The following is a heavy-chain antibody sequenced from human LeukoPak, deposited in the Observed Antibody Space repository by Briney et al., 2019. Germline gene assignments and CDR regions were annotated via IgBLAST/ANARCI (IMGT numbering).Heavy chain of an antibody. V-gene: IGHV1-8*01. CDR3: TRTGQQGIAARLRYYYCYMDV. CDR1: GYTFTTYD. D-gene: IGHD6-6*01. CDR2: MNPNSVNT. Sequence: APLKASSKASGYTFTTYDINWVPQATRQRLKWMGWMNPNSVNTGYAQKFQGRVTMTRNTSITTAYIALSSLRSAAPAGHYFTRTGQQGIAARLRYYYCYMDVWGKGTTVTVSS. J-gene: IGHJ6*03.